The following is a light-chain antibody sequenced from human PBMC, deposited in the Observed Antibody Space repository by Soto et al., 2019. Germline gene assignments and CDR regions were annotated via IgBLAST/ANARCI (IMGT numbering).Light chain of an antibody. Sequence: EIVLTQSPVTLSLSPGETATLSCRASQSVTGDYLGWYQQKPGQAPRLLIYDASSRATGIPDRFSGSGSGTDFSLTISRLEPEEFAVYYCQQYGDSPFSFGPGTKVDV. V-gene: IGKV3-20*01. J-gene: IGKJ3*01. CDR1: QSVTGDY. CDR2: DAS. CDR3: QQYGDSPFS.